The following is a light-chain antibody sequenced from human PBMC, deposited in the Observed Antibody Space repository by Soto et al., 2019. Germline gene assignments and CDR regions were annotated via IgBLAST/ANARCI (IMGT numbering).Light chain of an antibody. CDR2: GNS. Sequence: QSVLTQPPSVCGAPGQRVTISCIGSASNIGAGYDVHWYQQLPGTAPKLLIFGNSNRPSGVPDRFSASKSGTSASLAITGLQADDEADYYCQSDDSGWVFGGGTELTVL. CDR1: ASNIGAGYD. J-gene: IGLJ3*02. V-gene: IGLV1-40*01. CDR3: QSDDSGWV.